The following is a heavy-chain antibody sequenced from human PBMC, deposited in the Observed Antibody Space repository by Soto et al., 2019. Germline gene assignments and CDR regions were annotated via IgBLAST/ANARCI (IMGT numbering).Heavy chain of an antibody. J-gene: IGHJ4*02. CDR2: ISYDGGNK. Sequence: GGSLRLSCAASGFTFSTYPMHWVRQAPGKGLQWVAVISYDGGNKYYADSVKGRFTVFRYNSKNTLYLQMNSLTTDDTALFYCARGGGSNGWYRDYWGQGTLVTVSA. CDR1: GFTFSTYP. D-gene: IGHD6-19*01. V-gene: IGHV3-30-3*01. CDR3: ARGGGSNGWYRDY.